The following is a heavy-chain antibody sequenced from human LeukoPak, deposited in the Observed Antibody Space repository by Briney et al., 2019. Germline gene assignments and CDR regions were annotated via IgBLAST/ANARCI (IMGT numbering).Heavy chain of an antibody. Sequence: SETLSLTCTVSGGSISSYYWSWIRQPAGKGLEWIGRIYTSGGTNYNPSLKSRVTMSVDTSKNQFSLKLSSVTAADTAVYYCARGDYYDILTGYEDWYFDLWGRGTLVTVSS. CDR3: ARGDYYDILTGYEDWYFDL. CDR2: IYTSGGT. CDR1: GGSISSYY. J-gene: IGHJ2*01. D-gene: IGHD3-9*01. V-gene: IGHV4-4*07.